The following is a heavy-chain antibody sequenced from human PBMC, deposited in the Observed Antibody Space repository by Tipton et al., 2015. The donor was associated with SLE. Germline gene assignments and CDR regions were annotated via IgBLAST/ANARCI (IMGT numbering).Heavy chain of an antibody. CDR1: GYSISSGYY. CDR3: ATGRTVYYYYMDV. D-gene: IGHD1-1*01. V-gene: IGHV4-38-2*01. J-gene: IGHJ6*03. CDR2: IYHSGST. Sequence: LRLSCAVSGYSISSGYYWGWIRQPPGKGLEWIGSIYHSGSTYYNPSLKSRVTISVDTSKNQFSLKLSSVTAADTAVYYCATGRTVYYYYMDVWGKGTTVTVSS.